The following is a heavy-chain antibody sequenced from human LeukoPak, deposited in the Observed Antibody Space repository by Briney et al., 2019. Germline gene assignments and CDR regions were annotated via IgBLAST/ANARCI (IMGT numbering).Heavy chain of an antibody. J-gene: IGHJ6*03. Sequence: GGSLRLSCAASGFTFSSYAMTWVRQAPGKGLEWVSAISGSGGSTYYADSVKGRFTISRDNSKNTLYLQMNSLRAEDTAVYYCAKNIPYYYYYYMDVWGKGTTVTVSS. CDR3: AKNIPYYYYYYMDV. CDR2: ISGSGGST. V-gene: IGHV3-23*01. D-gene: IGHD1/OR15-1a*01. CDR1: GFTFSSYA.